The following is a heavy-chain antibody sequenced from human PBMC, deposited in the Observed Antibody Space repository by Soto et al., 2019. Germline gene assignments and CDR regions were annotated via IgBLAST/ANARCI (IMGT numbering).Heavy chain of an antibody. V-gene: IGHV4-38-2*01. CDR2: IYHSGST. Sequence: KPSETLSLTCAVSGYSISSGYYCGWIRQPPGKGLEWIGSIYHSGSTYYNPSLKSRVTITVDTSKNQFSLKLSSVTAADTAVYYCARVVVTMVRGVISYYYGMDVWGQGTTVTVS. D-gene: IGHD3-10*01. CDR3: ARVVVTMVRGVISYYYGMDV. J-gene: IGHJ6*02. CDR1: GYSISSGYY.